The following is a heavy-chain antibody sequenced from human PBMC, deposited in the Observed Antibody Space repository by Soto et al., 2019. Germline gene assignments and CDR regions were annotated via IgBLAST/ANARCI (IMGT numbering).Heavy chain of an antibody. CDR3: ARGGRVLRFLEWLLGGMDV. V-gene: IGHV1-2*04. Sequence: ASVKVSCKASGYTFTGYYMHWVRQAPGQGLEWMGWINPNSGGTNYAQKFQGWVTMTRGTSISTAYMELSRLRSDDTAVYYCARGGRVLRFLEWLLGGMDVWGQGTTVTVSS. CDR1: GYTFTGYY. J-gene: IGHJ6*02. CDR2: INPNSGGT. D-gene: IGHD3-3*01.